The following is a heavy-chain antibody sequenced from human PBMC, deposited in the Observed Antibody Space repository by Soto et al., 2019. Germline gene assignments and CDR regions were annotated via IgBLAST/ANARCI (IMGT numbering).Heavy chain of an antibody. J-gene: IGHJ6*03. V-gene: IGHV3-30*18. CDR3: AKDSWEYYYYYMDV. Sequence: QVQLVESGGGVVQPGRSLRLSCAASGFTFSSYGMHWVRQAPGKGLEWVAVISYDGSNKYYADSVKGRFTISRDNSKNTLYLQMNSLRAEDTAVYYCAKDSWEYYYYYMDVWGKGTTVTVSS. CDR2: ISYDGSNK. CDR1: GFTFSSYG. D-gene: IGHD1-26*01.